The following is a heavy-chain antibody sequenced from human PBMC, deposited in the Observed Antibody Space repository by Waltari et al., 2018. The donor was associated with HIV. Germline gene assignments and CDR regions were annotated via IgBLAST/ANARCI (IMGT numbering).Heavy chain of an antibody. Sequence: QVQLVQSGAEGKKPGASVKVSCKASGYTSTRYMRHWVRQAPGRRFEWMGWINAGNGNTKYSQKMQGRVTITRDTSASTAYMELTSLRSEDTAVYYCAREKNIPEKYHGMDVWGQGTTVTVSS. J-gene: IGHJ6*02. CDR2: INAGNGNT. V-gene: IGHV1-3*01. CDR1: GYTSTRYM. CDR3: AREKNIPEKYHGMDV.